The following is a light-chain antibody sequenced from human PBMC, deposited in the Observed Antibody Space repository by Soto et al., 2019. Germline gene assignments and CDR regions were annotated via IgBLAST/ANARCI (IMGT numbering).Light chain of an antibody. V-gene: IGKV3-11*01. J-gene: IGKJ1*01. CDR2: DAS. Sequence: EIVLTQSPATLSLSPGERATLSCRASQSVSSYLAGYQQKPGQAPRLLIYDASNRATGIPARFSGSGSGTDFTLTISSLEPEDFAVYYCQQRGNWPTFGQGTKVEIK. CDR3: QQRGNWPT. CDR1: QSVSSY.